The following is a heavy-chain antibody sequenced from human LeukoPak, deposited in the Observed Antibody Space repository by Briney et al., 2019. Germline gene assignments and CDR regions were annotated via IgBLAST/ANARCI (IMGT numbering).Heavy chain of an antibody. CDR1: GYTFTSYG. CDR2: INTNTGNP. CDR3: ARGRGSSARLGYYYYYIDV. D-gene: IGHD1-26*01. V-gene: IGHV7-4-1*02. J-gene: IGHJ6*03. Sequence: ASVKVSCKASGYTFTSYGIHWVRQAPGQGLEWMGWINTNTGNPTYAQGFTGRFVFSLETSVSTSYLQISSLKAEDTAVYYCARGRGSSARLGYYYYYIDVWGKGTTVTVSS.